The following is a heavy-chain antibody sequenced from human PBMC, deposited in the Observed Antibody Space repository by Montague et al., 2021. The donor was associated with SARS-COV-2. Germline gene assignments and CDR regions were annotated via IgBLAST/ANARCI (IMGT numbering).Heavy chain of an antibody. CDR1: GESLSGYY. Sequence: ESLSLICAVSGESLSGYYWSWIRQPPGNGLEWIGEINHSGRTTYNPSLKSRVPISLDTSKTQFSLKLSSATAAATAVYYCARGRRRYNWTDEPRFYYGMDVWGQGTTVTVSS. CDR2: INHSGRT. CDR3: ARGRRRYNWTDEPRFYYGMDV. J-gene: IGHJ6*02. V-gene: IGHV4-34*01. D-gene: IGHD1-20*01.